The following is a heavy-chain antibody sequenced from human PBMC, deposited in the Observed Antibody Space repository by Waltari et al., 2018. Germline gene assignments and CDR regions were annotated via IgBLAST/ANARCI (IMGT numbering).Heavy chain of an antibody. CDR3: AKADDSSGYYALGFDY. V-gene: IGHV3-23*04. J-gene: IGHJ4*02. CDR1: GFTFSSYA. CDR2: ISGSGGST. Sequence: EVQLVESGGGLVQPGGSLRLSCEASGFTFSSYAMSWVRQAPGKGLEWVSAISGSGGSTYYADSVKGRFTISRDNSKNTLYLQMNSLRAEDTAVYYCAKADDSSGYYALGFDYWGQGTLVTVSS. D-gene: IGHD3-22*01.